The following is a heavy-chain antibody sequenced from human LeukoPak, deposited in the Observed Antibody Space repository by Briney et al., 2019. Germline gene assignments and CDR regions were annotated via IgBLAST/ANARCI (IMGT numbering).Heavy chain of an antibody. CDR2: ISRDGLDT. CDR3: ARAVRAPGTPENGFDL. J-gene: IGHJ3*01. Sequence: SGGSLRLSCAASGFIFTTYAMHWVRQAPGKGPEWVAVISRDGLDTYYADSVRGRFTISRDNSMDTLYLQMNSLREEDMGLYFCARAVRAPGTPENGFDLWGQGTMVTVSS. D-gene: IGHD6-13*01. CDR1: GFIFTTYA. V-gene: IGHV3-30*04.